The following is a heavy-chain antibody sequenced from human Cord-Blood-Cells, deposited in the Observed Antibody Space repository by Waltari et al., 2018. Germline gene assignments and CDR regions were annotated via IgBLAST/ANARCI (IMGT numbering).Heavy chain of an antibody. CDR2: INHSGST. Sequence: QVQLQQWGAGLLKPSETLSLTCAVYGGSFSGYYWSWIRQPPGKGLEWIGEINHSGSTNSTPSLKSRVTISVDTSKNQFSLKLSSVTAADTAVYYCARISKGMFDYWGQGTLVTVSS. J-gene: IGHJ4*02. CDR3: ARISKGMFDY. V-gene: IGHV4-34*01. CDR1: GGSFSGYY.